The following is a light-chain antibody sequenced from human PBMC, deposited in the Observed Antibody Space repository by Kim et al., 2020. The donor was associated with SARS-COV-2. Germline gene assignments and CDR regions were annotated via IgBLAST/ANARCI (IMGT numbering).Light chain of an antibody. Sequence: EIMMTQSPATLSVSPGERATLSCRASQSVRNNLAWYQQTPGQAPRLLIYGASTRATGIPARFSGSGSGTEFTLIISSLQSEDFAVYYCQQYNNWPPFTFGQGTKLEIK. J-gene: IGKJ2*01. V-gene: IGKV3-15*01. CDR3: QQYNNWPPFT. CDR2: GAS. CDR1: QSVRNN.